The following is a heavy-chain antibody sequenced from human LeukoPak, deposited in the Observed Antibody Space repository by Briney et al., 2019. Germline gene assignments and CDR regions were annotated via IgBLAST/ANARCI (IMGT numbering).Heavy chain of an antibody. CDR3: TTDQVVRGVTNDY. J-gene: IGHJ4*02. Sequence: PGGSLRLSCAASGFTVSSNYMSWVRQAPGKGLEWVSVIYNGGSTHYADSVKGRFTFSRDNSKNTLYLQMNSLQTEDTAVYYCTTDQVVRGVTNDYWGQGTLVTVSS. D-gene: IGHD3-10*01. CDR1: GFTVSSNY. V-gene: IGHV3-53*01. CDR2: IYNGGST.